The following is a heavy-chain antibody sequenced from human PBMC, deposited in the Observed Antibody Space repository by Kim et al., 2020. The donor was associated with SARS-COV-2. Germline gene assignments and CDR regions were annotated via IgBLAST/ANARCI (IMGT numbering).Heavy chain of an antibody. J-gene: IGHJ6*03. D-gene: IGHD3-10*01. CDR1: GFTFSSYS. V-gene: IGHV3-21*01. Sequence: GGSLRLSCAASGFTFSSYSMNWVRQAPGKGLEWVSSISSSSSYIYYADSVKGRFTISRDNAKNSLYLQMNSLRAEDTAVYYCARVRSGSGSSTGRYMDVWGKGTTVTVSS. CDR2: ISSSSSYI. CDR3: ARVRSGSGSSTGRYMDV.